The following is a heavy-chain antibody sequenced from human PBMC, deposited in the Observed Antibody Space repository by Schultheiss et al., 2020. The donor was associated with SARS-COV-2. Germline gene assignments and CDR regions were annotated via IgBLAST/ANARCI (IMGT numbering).Heavy chain of an antibody. J-gene: IGHJ5*02. CDR2: IYPGDSDT. Sequence: GSLRLSCKGSGYSFTSYWIGWVRQMPGKGLEWMGIIYPGDSDTRYSPSFQGQVTISADKSISTAYLQWSSLKASDTAMYYCARQNGYSSGLWSLDPWGQGTLVTVSS. CDR3: ARQNGYSSGLWSLDP. V-gene: IGHV5-51*01. D-gene: IGHD2-15*01. CDR1: GYSFTSYW.